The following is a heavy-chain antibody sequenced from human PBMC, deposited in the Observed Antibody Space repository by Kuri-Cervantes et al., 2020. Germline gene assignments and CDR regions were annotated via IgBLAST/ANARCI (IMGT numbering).Heavy chain of an antibody. CDR1: GFTFSSYA. J-gene: IGHJ4*02. D-gene: IGHD6-19*01. Sequence: GESLKISCAASGFTFSSYAMHWVRQAPGKGLEWVAVIWYDGSNKYYADSVKGRFTISRDNSKNTLYLQMNSLRAEDTAVYYCAKRSKAVAGLSTPYYFDYWGQGTLVTVSS. CDR3: AKRSKAVAGLSTPYYFDY. CDR2: IWYDGSNK. V-gene: IGHV3-33*06.